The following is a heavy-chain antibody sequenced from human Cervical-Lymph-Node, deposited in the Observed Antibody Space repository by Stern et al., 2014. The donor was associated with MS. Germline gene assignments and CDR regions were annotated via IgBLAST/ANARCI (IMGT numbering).Heavy chain of an antibody. V-gene: IGHV1-69*01. J-gene: IGHJ6*02. D-gene: IGHD3-3*01. CDR3: ASAGVGGRTSYGMDV. CDR1: RGTFRSSA. CDR2: TIRIFGTA. Sequence: VQLVESGAEVKKPGSSVKVSWQASRGTFRSSANSWVRQAPGQRLEWMGGTIRIFGTANYAQKFQGRVTMTADESTSTAYMELSSLRSEDTAVYYCASAGVGGRTSYGMDVWGQGTTVTVSS.